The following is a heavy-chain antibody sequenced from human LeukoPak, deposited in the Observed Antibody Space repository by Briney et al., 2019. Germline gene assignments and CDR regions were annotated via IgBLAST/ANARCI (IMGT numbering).Heavy chain of an antibody. CDR3: ARGTQSRWLQFMGAFDI. D-gene: IGHD5-24*01. V-gene: IGHV3-21*01. CDR1: GFTFSSYN. J-gene: IGHJ3*02. Sequence: SGGFLRLSCAASGFTFSSYNMNWVRQTPGQGLEWVSSITSGSSHIYYADSVKGRFTISRDNAKSSLYLQMNSLRAEDTAVYYCARGTQSRWLQFMGAFDIWGQGTMVTVSS. CDR2: ITSGSSHI.